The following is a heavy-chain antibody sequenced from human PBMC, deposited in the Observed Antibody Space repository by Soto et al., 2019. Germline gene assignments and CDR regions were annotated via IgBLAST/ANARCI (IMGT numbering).Heavy chain of an antibody. J-gene: IGHJ2*01. V-gene: IGHV3-23*01. CDR3: AKDRPYGSGMGWYFDL. CDR2: ISGSGGTT. D-gene: IGHD3-10*01. Sequence: EVQLLESGGGLVQPGGSLRLSCAASGFTFSSYAMSWVRQAPGKGLEWVSAISGSGGTTYYADSVKGRFTISRDNSKNTLYLKRNSLRAEDTAVYYCAKDRPYGSGMGWYFDLWGRGTLVTVSS. CDR1: GFTFSSYA.